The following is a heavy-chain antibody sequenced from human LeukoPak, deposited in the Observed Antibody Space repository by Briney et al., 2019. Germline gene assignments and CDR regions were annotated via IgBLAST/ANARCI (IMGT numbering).Heavy chain of an antibody. Sequence: ASVKVSCKASGYTFTGYYMHWVRQAPGQGLEWMGWINPNSGGTNYAQKFQGRVTMTRDTSISTAYMELSRLRSDDTAVYYCARYYDFWPGYPNLYGMDVWAQGTTVTVSS. V-gene: IGHV1-2*02. D-gene: IGHD3-3*01. CDR1: GYTFTGYY. CDR2: INPNSGGT. J-gene: IGHJ6*02. CDR3: ARYYDFWPGYPNLYGMDV.